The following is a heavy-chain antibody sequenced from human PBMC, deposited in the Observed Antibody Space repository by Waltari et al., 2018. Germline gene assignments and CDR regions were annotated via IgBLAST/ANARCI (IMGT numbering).Heavy chain of an antibody. J-gene: IGHJ5*02. CDR2: IYHGGST. V-gene: IGHV4-4*02. D-gene: IGHD6-19*01. Sequence: QVQLQESGPGLVKPSGTLSPTCAVAGGSISSSNWWIRVRQHPGKGLEWIGEIYHGGSTNYNPSLKSRVTISVDKSKYQFSLKLSSVTAADTAVYYCAREQWQLRWFDPWGQGTLVTVSS. CDR3: AREQWQLRWFDP. CDR1: GGSISSSNW.